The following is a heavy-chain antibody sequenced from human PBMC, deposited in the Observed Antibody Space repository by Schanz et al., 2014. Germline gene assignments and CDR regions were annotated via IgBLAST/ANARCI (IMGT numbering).Heavy chain of an antibody. CDR2: ISGSGAST. CDR3: AKAADWPVTRFDP. CDR1: GFTFSSYA. J-gene: IGHJ5*02. V-gene: IGHV3-23*04. D-gene: IGHD3-9*01. Sequence: EVQLAESGGGLVQPGGSLRLSCAASGFTFSSYAMSWVRQAPGKGLEWVSGISGSGASTYYADSVKGRFTISRDNSNKTVDLQMNSLRAEDTAVYYCAKAADWPVTRFDPWGQGTLVTVSS.